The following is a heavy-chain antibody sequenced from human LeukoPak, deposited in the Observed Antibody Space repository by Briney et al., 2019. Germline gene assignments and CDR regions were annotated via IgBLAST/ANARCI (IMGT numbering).Heavy chain of an antibody. V-gene: IGHV4-59*01. CDR1: GGSISSYY. D-gene: IGHD6-13*01. Sequence: PSETLSLTCTVSGGSISSYYWSWITQPPGKGLEWIGYIYYSGSTNYNPSLKNRVTTSVGTSKNQFSLKLSSVTAADTAVYYCARESSSSPGYFDYWGQGTLVTVSS. J-gene: IGHJ4*02. CDR3: ARESSSSPGYFDY. CDR2: IYYSGST.